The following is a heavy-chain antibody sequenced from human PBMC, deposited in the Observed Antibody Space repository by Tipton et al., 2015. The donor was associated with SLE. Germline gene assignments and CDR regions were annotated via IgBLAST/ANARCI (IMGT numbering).Heavy chain of an antibody. J-gene: IGHJ4*02. Sequence: GSLRLSCAASGFTFSSYSMSWVRQAPGKGLEWVANIKQDGSEKYYVDSVKGRFTISRDNAKNSLYLQMNSLRAEDTAVYYCAREYSSGWYHYFDYWGQGTLVTVSS. CDR3: AREYSSGWYHYFDY. CDR1: GFTFSSYS. V-gene: IGHV3-7*03. CDR2: IKQDGSEK. D-gene: IGHD6-19*01.